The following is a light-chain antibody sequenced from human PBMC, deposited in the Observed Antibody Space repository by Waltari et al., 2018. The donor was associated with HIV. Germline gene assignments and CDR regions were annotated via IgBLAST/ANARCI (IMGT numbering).Light chain of an antibody. V-gene: IGKV3-15*01. CDR2: GAS. Sequence: IIMPQSPLTLSVSPGDRVTLSFRASETIPNNLAWYQQQPGQAPRLLIYGASTRATGIPARFSGSGSGTDFSLTISSLQSEDFAVYYCQHYDNWPPWTFGQGTTVESK. CDR1: ETIPNN. J-gene: IGKJ1*01. CDR3: QHYDNWPPWT.